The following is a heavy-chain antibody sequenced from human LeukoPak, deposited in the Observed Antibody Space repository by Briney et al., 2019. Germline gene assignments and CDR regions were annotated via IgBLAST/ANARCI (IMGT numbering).Heavy chain of an antibody. CDR3: AKSGYAMGDYYYGMDV. CDR1: GFTFSSYA. V-gene: IGHV3-23*01. J-gene: IGHJ6*02. D-gene: IGHD5-12*01. Sequence: GGSLRLSCAASGFTFSSYAMSWVRQAPGKGLEWVSAISGSGGSTYYADSVKGRFTISRDNSKNTLYLQMNSLRAEDTAVYYCAKSGYAMGDYYYGMDVWGQGTTVTVSS. CDR2: ISGSGGST.